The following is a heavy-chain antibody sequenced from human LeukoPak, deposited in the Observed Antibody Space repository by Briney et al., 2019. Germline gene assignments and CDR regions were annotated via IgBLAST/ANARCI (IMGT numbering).Heavy chain of an antibody. D-gene: IGHD5-24*01. CDR1: GGPFRRYA. V-gene: IGHV1-69*04. CDR2: IIPIFGIA. CDR3: ARGQMATMKGFDY. J-gene: IGHJ4*02. Sequence: YVEASLKCSGGPFRRYAIGWVRPPPAQGVEWMGRIIPIFGIANYAQKFQGRVTITADKSTSTAYTELSSLRSEDTAVYYCARGQMATMKGFDYWGQGTLVTVSS.